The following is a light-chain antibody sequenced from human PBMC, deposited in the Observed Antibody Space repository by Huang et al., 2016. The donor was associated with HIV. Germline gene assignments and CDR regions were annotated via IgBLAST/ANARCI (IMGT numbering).Light chain of an antibody. V-gene: IGKV3-15*01. CDR2: GAS. CDR3: QQYNNWPKVFT. Sequence: EIVMTQSPATLSVSPEERATLSCRASQSVSSNLAWYQQNPGQAPRLLIYGASTRATGIPARFSGSGSGTEFTLTISSLQSEDFAVYYCQQYNNWPKVFTFGPGTKVDIK. J-gene: IGKJ3*01. CDR1: QSVSSN.